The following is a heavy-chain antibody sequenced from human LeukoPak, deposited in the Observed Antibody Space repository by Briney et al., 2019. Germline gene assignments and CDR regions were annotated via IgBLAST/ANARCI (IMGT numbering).Heavy chain of an antibody. V-gene: IGHV1-2*02. CDR3: ARDHAGPVWFGELLQRHDAFDI. CDR1: GYTFTGYY. D-gene: IGHD3-10*01. J-gene: IGHJ3*02. CDR2: INPNSGGT. Sequence: ASVKVSCKASGYTFTGYYMHWVRQAPGQGLEWMGWINPNSGGTNYAQKFQGRVTMTRDTSISTAYTELSRLRSDDTAVYYCARDHAGPVWFGELLQRHDAFDIWGQGTMVTVSS.